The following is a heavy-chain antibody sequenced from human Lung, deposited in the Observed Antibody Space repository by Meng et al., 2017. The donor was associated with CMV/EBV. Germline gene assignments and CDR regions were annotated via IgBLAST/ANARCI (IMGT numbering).Heavy chain of an antibody. V-gene: IGHV4-39*01. CDR2: IFYRGST. CDR3: ARHRDSSVHYFGWFDP. D-gene: IGHD3-22*01. Sequence: SETLSLXCTVSGGPISSSDYYWGWIRQPPGKGLEWIGTIFYRGSTYYNPSLKSRVTISVDTSKNQFSLKLSSVTAADTAVYYCARHRDSSVHYFGWFDPWGQGTLVTVSS. J-gene: IGHJ5*02. CDR1: GGPISSSDYY.